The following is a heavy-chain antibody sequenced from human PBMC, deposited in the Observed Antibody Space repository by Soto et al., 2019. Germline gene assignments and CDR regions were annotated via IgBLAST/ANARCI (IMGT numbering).Heavy chain of an antibody. CDR1: GGSPSSYY. J-gene: IGHJ6*02. CDR2: MYNTGST. Sequence: SETLSLTCVVSGGSPSSYYWSWIRQPPGKGLEWIGYMYNTGSTVYNPSFKSRVTISVDTSKNQFSLKLNSVTAADTAVYYCSIYFLFYYGTESDLLDVWARRASVTVS. D-gene: IGHD3-10*01. CDR3: SIYFLFYYGTESDLLDV. V-gene: IGHV4-59*01.